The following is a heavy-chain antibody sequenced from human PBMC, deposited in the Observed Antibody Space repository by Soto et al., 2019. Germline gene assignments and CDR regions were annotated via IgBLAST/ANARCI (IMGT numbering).Heavy chain of an antibody. CDR1: GYNLYSYW. Sequence: PGESLKISCKSSGYNLYSYWIGWVRQMPGKGLEWMGIIYPGDPDTRYSPSFQGHVTISADKSLSTAYLQWSSVKASDTAIYYCTRVLYASAWYGIDYWGQGTVVTVSS. V-gene: IGHV5-51*01. CDR2: IYPGDPDT. CDR3: TRVLYASAWYGIDY. J-gene: IGHJ4*02. D-gene: IGHD6-19*01.